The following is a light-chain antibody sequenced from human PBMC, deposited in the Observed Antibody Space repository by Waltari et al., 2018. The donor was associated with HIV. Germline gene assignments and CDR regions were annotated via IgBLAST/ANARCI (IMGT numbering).Light chain of an antibody. J-gene: IGLJ3*02. V-gene: IGLV1-40*03. CDR2: GDS. CDR3: QSYDNNLSGLWV. CDR1: NSNIGAGYD. Sequence: TISCTGNNSNIGAGYDVHWYRQFPGSAPELVVYGDSIRPSGVPDRFSGSKSGVSASLDISGLQTEDEADYYCQSYDNNLSGLWVFGGGTKLTVL.